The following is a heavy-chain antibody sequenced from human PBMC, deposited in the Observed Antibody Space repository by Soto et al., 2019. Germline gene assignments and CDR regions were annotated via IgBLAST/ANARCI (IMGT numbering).Heavy chain of an antibody. V-gene: IGHV4-39*01. J-gene: IGHJ4*02. D-gene: IGHD3-22*01. CDR3: VRLGYYYDRSGPYYFDS. Sequence: SETLSLTCTVSGDSISGSNTRYYWGWIRQTPAKGLEWIGSVYHGGNTYYNPSLESRVTISVDTSKSQLSLRLTSVTAADTALFYCVRLGYYYDRSGPYYFDSWGQGTPVTVSS. CDR2: VYHGGNT. CDR1: GDSISGSNTRYY.